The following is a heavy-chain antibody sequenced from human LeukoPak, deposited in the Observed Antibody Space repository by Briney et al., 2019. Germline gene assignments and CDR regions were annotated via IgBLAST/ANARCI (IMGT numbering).Heavy chain of an antibody. Sequence: GGSLRLSCAASGFTFRSYAMSWVRQAPGKGLEWVSGISSSGGSTYYADSVKGRFTISRDNSKNTLYLQMNTLRAEDTAVYYCAKDRGLNDYDGLYYFDYWGQGTLVTVSS. CDR1: GFTFRSYA. CDR3: AKDRGLNDYDGLYYFDY. V-gene: IGHV3-23*01. J-gene: IGHJ4*02. D-gene: IGHD4-23*01. CDR2: ISSSGGST.